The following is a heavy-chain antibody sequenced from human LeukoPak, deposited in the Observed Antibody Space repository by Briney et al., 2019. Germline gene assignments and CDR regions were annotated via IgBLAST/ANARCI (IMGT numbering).Heavy chain of an antibody. D-gene: IGHD3-22*01. CDR1: GFTFSSYG. CDR2: IKQDGSEK. V-gene: IGHV3-7*01. CDR3: ARSSGYYSWYFDY. J-gene: IGHJ4*02. Sequence: PGGSLRLSCAASGFTFSSYGMSWVRQAPGKGLEWVANIKQDGSEKYYVDSVKGRFTISRDNAKNSLYLQMNSLRAEDTAVYYCARSSGYYSWYFDYWGQGTLVTVSS.